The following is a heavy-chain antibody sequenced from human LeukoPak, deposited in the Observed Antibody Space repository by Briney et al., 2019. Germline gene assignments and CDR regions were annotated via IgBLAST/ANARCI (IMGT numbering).Heavy chain of an antibody. CDR3: ARDLSYSSSWYEPHDY. Sequence: ASVKVSCKASGYTFTSYGISWVRQAPGQGLEWMGWISAYNGNTNYAQKLQGRVTMTTDTSTSTAYMELRSLRSDDTAVYYCARDLSYSSSWYEPHDYWGQGTLVTDSS. V-gene: IGHV1-18*01. CDR2: ISAYNGNT. CDR1: GYTFTSYG. D-gene: IGHD6-13*01. J-gene: IGHJ4*02.